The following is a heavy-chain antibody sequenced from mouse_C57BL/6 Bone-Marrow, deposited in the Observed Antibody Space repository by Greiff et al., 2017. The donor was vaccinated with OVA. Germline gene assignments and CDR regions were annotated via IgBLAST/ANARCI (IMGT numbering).Heavy chain of an antibody. CDR2: INPSTGGT. V-gene: IGHV1-42*01. J-gene: IGHJ2*03. CDR1: GYSFTGYY. CDR3: AKVHDY. Sequence: VQLQQSGPELVKPGASVKISCKASGYSFTGYYMNWVKQSPEKSLEWIGEINPSTGGTTYNQKFKAKATLTVDKSSSTAYMQLKSLTSEDSSVYCCAKVHDYWGQGTGPTVTA.